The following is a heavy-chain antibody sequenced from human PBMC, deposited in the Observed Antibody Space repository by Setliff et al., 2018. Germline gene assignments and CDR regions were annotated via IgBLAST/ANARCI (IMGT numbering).Heavy chain of an antibody. D-gene: IGHD3-10*01. J-gene: IGHJ4*02. V-gene: IGHV3-74*01. CDR1: GFTFSKYW. CDR3: FGAGTCSY. CDR2: INGDGTIT. Sequence: PGGSLRLSCGAFGFTFSKYWMYWVRQVPGKGLVWVSRINGDGTITNYADSVKGRFTISRDNAKNTLYLQMNNLRTEDTAVYYCFGAGTCSYWGQGTLVTVSS.